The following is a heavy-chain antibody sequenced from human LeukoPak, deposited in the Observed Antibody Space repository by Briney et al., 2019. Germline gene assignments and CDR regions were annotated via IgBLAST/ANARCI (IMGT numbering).Heavy chain of an antibody. CDR1: GGSISSYY. CDR2: IYYSGST. D-gene: IGHD2-15*01. J-gene: IGHJ3*02. V-gene: IGHV4-39*07. Sequence: SETLSLTCTVSGGSISSYYWGWIRQPPGKGLEWIGSIYYSGSTYYNPSLKSRVTISVDTSKNQFSLKLSSVTAADTAVYYCAREDIVVVVAATLVDAFDIWGQGTMVTVSS. CDR3: AREDIVVVVAATLVDAFDI.